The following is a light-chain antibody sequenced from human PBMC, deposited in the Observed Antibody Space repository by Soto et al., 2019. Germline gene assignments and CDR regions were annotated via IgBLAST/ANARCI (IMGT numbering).Light chain of an antibody. Sequence: GDRVTITCRASQNINNWIAWYQQKPGKAPKFLIYDASTLESGVPSRFSGSGFGTEFSLTISSLQPDDFGSYYCLQDYTYPRTFGGGTKVDIK. V-gene: IGKV1-5*01. CDR1: QNINNW. CDR3: LQDYTYPRT. J-gene: IGKJ4*01. CDR2: DAS.